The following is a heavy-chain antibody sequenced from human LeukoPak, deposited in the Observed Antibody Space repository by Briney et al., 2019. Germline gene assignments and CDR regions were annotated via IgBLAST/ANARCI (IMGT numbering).Heavy chain of an antibody. CDR2: ITAYTGNT. CDR3: ARGASGWSFDY. D-gene: IGHD6-19*01. V-gene: IGHV1-18*01. Sequence: ASVKVSCKASGYSFTNYGINWVRQAPGQGLEWMGWITAYTGNTDYPQNLQGRVTMTTDTSTNTAYMELRSLRSDDTAVYYCARGASGWSFDYWGQGTLVTVSS. CDR1: GYSFTNYG. J-gene: IGHJ4*02.